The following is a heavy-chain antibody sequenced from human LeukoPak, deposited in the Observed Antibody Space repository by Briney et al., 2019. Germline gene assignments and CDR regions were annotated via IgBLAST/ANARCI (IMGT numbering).Heavy chain of an antibody. CDR1: GGSISSSSYY. D-gene: IGHD3-9*01. CDR2: IYYSGST. Sequence: PSETLSLTCTVSGGSISSSSYYWGWIRQPPGKGLEWIGSIYYSGSTYYNPSLKSRVTISVDTSKNQFSLKLSSVTAADTAVYYCASQETRGRSYDWSYYYYCYYMDVWGKGTTVTISS. J-gene: IGHJ6*03. CDR3: ASQETRGRSYDWSYYYYCYYMDV. V-gene: IGHV4-39*01.